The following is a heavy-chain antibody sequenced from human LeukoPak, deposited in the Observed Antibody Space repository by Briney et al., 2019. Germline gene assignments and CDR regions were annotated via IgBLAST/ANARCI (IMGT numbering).Heavy chain of an antibody. D-gene: IGHD1-1*01. CDR1: GFTFNGYG. J-gene: IGHJ6*03. CDR3: ARVEEDYYYYMDV. V-gene: IGHV3-23*01. CDR2: ISGSGGRT. Sequence: GGSLRLSCAASGFTFNGYGMSWVRQAPGEGLEWVSAISGSGGRTDYADSVKGRLTISRDNSKNTLYLQMNSLRAEDTAVYYCARVEEDYYYYMDVWGKGTTVTISS.